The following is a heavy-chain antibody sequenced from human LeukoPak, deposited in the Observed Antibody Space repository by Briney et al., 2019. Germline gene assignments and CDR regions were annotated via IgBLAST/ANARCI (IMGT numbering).Heavy chain of an antibody. CDR1: GGTFSSYT. J-gene: IGHJ6*03. V-gene: IGHV1-69*02. CDR3: ASERLGYYYMDV. D-gene: IGHD1-1*01. Sequence: SVKVSCKASGGTFSSYTISWVRQAPGQGLEWMGRIIPILGIANYAQKFQGRVTIAADKSTSTAYMELSSLRSEDTAVYYCASERLGYYYMDVWGKGTTVTVSS. CDR2: IIPILGIA.